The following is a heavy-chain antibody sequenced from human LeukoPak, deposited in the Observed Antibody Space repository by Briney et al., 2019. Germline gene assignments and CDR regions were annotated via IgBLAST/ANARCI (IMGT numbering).Heavy chain of an antibody. Sequence: WASVKVSCKVSGYTLTELSMHWVRQAPGKGLEWMGGFDPEDGETIYAQNFKGRLTLTGDTFTDTVYMELSSLRFEDTAVYYCATGATIPAGFDFWGQGTLVTVSS. D-gene: IGHD5-24*01. V-gene: IGHV1-24*01. CDR1: GYTLTELS. J-gene: IGHJ4*02. CDR2: FDPEDGET. CDR3: ATGATIPAGFDF.